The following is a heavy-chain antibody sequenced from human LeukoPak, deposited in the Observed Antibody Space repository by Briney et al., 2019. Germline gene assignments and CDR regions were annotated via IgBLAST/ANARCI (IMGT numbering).Heavy chain of an antibody. CDR2: ISWNSGSI. CDR3: AKDIRSSGWCPDY. D-gene: IGHD6-19*01. V-gene: IGHV3-9*01. CDR1: GFTFYDYA. J-gene: IGHJ4*02. Sequence: GGSLRLSCAASGFTFYDYAMHWVRQAPGKGLEWVSGISWNSGSIGYADSVKGRFTISRDNAKNSLYLQTNSRRADDTALYYCAKDIRSSGWCPDYWGQGTLFTVSS.